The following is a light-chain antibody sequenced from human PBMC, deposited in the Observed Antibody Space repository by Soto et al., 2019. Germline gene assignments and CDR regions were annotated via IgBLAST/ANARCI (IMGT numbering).Light chain of an antibody. J-gene: IGKJ1*01. Sequence: EIVLTQSPDTLSLSPGERATLSCRASQSVSASYLAWYQHKPGQAPRLLMYGASRRATGIPDRFSGSGSGTDFTLTISRLEPEDFATYYCQQSYSTPPWTFGQGTKVEIK. V-gene: IGKV3-20*01. CDR1: QSVSASY. CDR3: QQSYSTPPWT. CDR2: GAS.